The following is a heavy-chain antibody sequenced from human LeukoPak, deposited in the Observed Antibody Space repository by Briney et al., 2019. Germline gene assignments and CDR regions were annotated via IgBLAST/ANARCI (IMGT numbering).Heavy chain of an antibody. D-gene: IGHD3-22*01. Sequence: ASETLSLTCTVSAGSISGHSWNWIRQPPGKGLEWIGDIYYSGSTRYNPSLESRVTISLDTSKNQFSLSLTSVTAADTAVYYCAREPRWYHYDSASYYFDYWGQGTLVTVSS. CDR3: AREPRWYHYDSASYYFDY. CDR2: IYYSGST. J-gene: IGHJ4*02. V-gene: IGHV4-59*11. CDR1: AGSISGHS.